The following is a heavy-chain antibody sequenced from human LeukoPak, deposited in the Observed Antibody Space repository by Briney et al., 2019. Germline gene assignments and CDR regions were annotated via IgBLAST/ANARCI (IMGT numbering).Heavy chain of an antibody. Sequence: GGSLRLSCAASGFTFSNYWVHWVRQPPGKGLVWVSRINPDGSTINYADSVKGRFTISRDNAKNTLYLQMNSLRAEDTAVYYCATAGNYRFDYWGQGTLVTVSS. CDR2: INPDGSTI. CDR3: ATAGNYRFDY. J-gene: IGHJ4*02. V-gene: IGHV3-74*01. CDR1: GFTFSNYW. D-gene: IGHD1-7*01.